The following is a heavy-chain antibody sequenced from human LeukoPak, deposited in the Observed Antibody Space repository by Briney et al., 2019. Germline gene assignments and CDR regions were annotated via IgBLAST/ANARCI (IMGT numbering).Heavy chain of an antibody. Sequence: SETLSLTCSVSGGSIHSYYWTWIRQPQGKELEWIGYIYHNGGSSYNPSLKSRVTLSIDTSKKNFSLKLTSVTAADTAVYYCARSVYDWNPRYYMDVWGEGTTVTVSS. D-gene: IGHD1-20*01. CDR3: ARSVYDWNPRYYMDV. CDR1: GGSIHSYY. CDR2: IYHNGGS. V-gene: IGHV4-59*01. J-gene: IGHJ6*03.